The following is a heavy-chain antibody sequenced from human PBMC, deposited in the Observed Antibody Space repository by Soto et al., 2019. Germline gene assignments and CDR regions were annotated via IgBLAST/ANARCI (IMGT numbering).Heavy chain of an antibody. V-gene: IGHV3-74*01. CDR1: GFTFGSFG. Sequence: GALRLACAASGFTFGSFGMHWVRPAPGKGLVWISRINSDGSSTSYADSVKGRSTISSDNAKNTLYLQMNSLRAADTAVYYCARDTYDYIRASYRPFDYWGQGTPVTVSS. CDR3: ARDTYDYIRASYRPFDY. D-gene: IGHD3-16*02. J-gene: IGHJ4*01. CDR2: INSDGSST.